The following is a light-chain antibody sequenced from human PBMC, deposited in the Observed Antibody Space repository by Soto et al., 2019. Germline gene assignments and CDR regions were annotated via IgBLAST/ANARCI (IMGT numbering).Light chain of an antibody. CDR1: SSNMGSNT. CDR2: STN. CDR3: AVWDDNLKGL. Sequence: QSVLIQPPSASGTPGQRVTISCSGSSSNMGSNTVNWYQQLPGTAPKLLIYSTNQRPSGVPDRFSGSKSGTSASLAISGLQSEDEADDYCAVWDDNLKGLFGGGTKLTVL. J-gene: IGLJ2*01. V-gene: IGLV1-44*01.